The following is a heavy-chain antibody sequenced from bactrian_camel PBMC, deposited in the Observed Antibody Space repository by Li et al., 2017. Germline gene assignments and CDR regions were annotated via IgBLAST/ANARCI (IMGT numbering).Heavy chain of an antibody. J-gene: IGHJ4*01. CDR2: LYTAGDST. CDR3: ATITNYGMGCGSWNEATY. D-gene: IGHD3*01. Sequence: HVQLVESGGGSVQSGGSLRLSCVASGEGVYKSACMGWFRQGPGQKREAVAALYTAGDSTFYADSVKGRFTISQDDAKNTINLQMNSLTPEDTAMYYCATITNYGMGCGSWNEATYWGQGTQVTVS. V-gene: IGHV3S54*01. CDR1: GEGVYKSAC.